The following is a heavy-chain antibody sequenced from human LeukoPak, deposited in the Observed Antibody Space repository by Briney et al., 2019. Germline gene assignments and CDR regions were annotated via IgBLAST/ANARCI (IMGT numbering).Heavy chain of an antibody. V-gene: IGHV5-51*01. CDR2: IYPGDSDT. J-gene: IGHJ3*02. Sequence: LGESLKISCKGSGYSFTSYWIGWVRQMPGKGLEWMGIIYPGDSDTRYSPSFQGQVTISADKSISTAYLQWSSLKASDTAMYYCARPVYYDSSGYSLYAFDIWGQGTMVTVSS. D-gene: IGHD3-22*01. CDR3: ARPVYYDSSGYSLYAFDI. CDR1: GYSFTSYW.